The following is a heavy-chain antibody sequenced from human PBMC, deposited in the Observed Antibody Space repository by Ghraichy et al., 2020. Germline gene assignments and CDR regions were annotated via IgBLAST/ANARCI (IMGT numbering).Heavy chain of an antibody. CDR3: VRGDWFDY. Sequence: GGSLRLSCVASGFTFPNFRMNWFRQAPGKGLEWVANIKKDGSERSYVDSVKGRFTISRDNAKNSLSLQMNSLRAEDTAIYYCVRGDWFDYWGQGTLVTVSS. D-gene: IGHD3-9*01. J-gene: IGHJ4*02. CDR2: IKKDGSER. V-gene: IGHV3-7*03. CDR1: GFTFPNFR.